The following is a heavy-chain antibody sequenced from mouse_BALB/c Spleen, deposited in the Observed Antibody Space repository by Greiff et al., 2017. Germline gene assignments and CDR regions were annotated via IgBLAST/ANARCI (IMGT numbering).Heavy chain of an antibody. CDR2: IDPENGNT. Sequence: EVQLKESGAELVRPGALVKLSCKASGFNIKDYYMHWVKQRPEQGLEWIGWIDPENGNTIYDPKFQGKASITADTSSNTAYLQLSSLTSEDTAVYYCARGVTTVPFAYWGQGTLVTVSA. V-gene: IGHV14-1*02. CDR3: ARGVTTVPFAY. CDR1: GFNIKDYY. D-gene: IGHD1-1*01. J-gene: IGHJ3*01.